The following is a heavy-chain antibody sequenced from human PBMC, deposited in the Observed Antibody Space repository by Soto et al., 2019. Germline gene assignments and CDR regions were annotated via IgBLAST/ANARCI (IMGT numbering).Heavy chain of an antibody. V-gene: IGHV3-11*01. J-gene: IGHJ6*03. CDR2: ISSSGSTI. CDR1: GFTFSDYY. Sequence: GGSLRLSCAASGFTFSDYYMSWIRQAPGKGLEWVSYISSSGSTIYYADSVKGRFTISRDNAKNSLYLQMNSLRAEDTAVYYCARGKRSITIFGVSPSFGRYYYYYMDVWGKGTTVTVSS. CDR3: ARGKRSITIFGVSPSFGRYYYYYMDV. D-gene: IGHD3-3*01.